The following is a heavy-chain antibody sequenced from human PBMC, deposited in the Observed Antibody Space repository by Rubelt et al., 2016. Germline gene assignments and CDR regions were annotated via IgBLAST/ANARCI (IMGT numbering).Heavy chain of an antibody. J-gene: IGHJ4*02. D-gene: IGHD3-22*01. CDR3: ARFAIGGHSSGYLFDY. Sequence: QVQLVQSGAEVKKPGASVKVSCKASGYTFTSYGISWVRQAPGQGREWMGWISAYNGNKNYAQKFQGRFTRTTDTSTSTAYMELRSLSSDDTAVYYCARFAIGGHSSGYLFDYWGQGTLVTVSS. V-gene: IGHV1-18*01. CDR2: ISAYNGNK. CDR1: GYTFTSYG.